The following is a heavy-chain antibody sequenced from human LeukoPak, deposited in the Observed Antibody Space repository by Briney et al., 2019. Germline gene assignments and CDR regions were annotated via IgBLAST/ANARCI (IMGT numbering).Heavy chain of an antibody. V-gene: IGHV4-30-4*01. D-gene: IGHD4-17*01. CDR2: IYYSGST. Sequence: NPSQTLSLTCTVPGGSISSGDYYWSWIRQPPGKGLEWIGYIYYSGSTYYNPSLKSRVTISVDTSKNQFSLKLSSVTAADTAVYYCAREGHDYGDLGFDYWGQGTLVTVSS. CDR1: GGSISSGDYY. J-gene: IGHJ4*02. CDR3: AREGHDYGDLGFDY.